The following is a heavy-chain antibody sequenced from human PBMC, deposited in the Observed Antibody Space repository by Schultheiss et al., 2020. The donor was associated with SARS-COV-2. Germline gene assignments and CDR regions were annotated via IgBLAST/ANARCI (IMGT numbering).Heavy chain of an antibody. V-gene: IGHV1-18*01. J-gene: IGHJ3*02. Sequence: ASVKVSCKASGYIFSSYGISWVRQAPGQGLEWMGWISAYNGNTNYAQKLQGRVTMTTDTSTSTAYMELSSLRSEDTAVYYCARDKGDYYPSHDAFDIWGQGTMVTVSS. D-gene: IGHD4-17*01. CDR2: ISAYNGNT. CDR1: GYIFSSYG. CDR3: ARDKGDYYPSHDAFDI.